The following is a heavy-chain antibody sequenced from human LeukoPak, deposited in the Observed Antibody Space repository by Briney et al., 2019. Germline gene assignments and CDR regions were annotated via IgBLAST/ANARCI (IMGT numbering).Heavy chain of an antibody. CDR2: ISGSGGST. V-gene: IGHV3-23*01. CDR1: GFTFSSYA. CDR3: AKGLSPLYSSGWYYFDY. Sequence: PGGSLRLSCAASGFTFSSYAMSWVRQAPGKGLEWVSAISGSGGSTYYADSVKGRFTISRDNSKNTLYLQMNSLRAEDTAVYYRAKGLSPLYSSGWYYFDYWGQGTLVTVSS. D-gene: IGHD6-19*01. J-gene: IGHJ4*02.